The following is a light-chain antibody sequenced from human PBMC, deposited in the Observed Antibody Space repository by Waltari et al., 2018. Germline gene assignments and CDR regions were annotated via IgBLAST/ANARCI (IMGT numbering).Light chain of an antibody. V-gene: IGKV4-1*01. CDR3: QQSYSPHRT. Sequence: DIVMTQSPDSLAVSLGERATINCKSSQSVLYSSNNKNYLAWYQQKPGQPPKLLIYWASIRESGVPDRFSGSGSETDFTLTISSLQAEDFAVYYCQQSYSPHRTFGQGTRVEIK. CDR1: QSVLYSSNNKNY. CDR2: WAS. J-gene: IGKJ1*01.